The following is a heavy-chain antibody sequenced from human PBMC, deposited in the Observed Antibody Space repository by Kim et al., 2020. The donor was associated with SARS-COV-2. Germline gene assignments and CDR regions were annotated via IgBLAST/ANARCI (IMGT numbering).Heavy chain of an antibody. Sequence: GGTKFAQEFQGRVTMTRDTSITTAYLELSSLRSDDTAVYYCVRGVTTSGYWGQGTLVTVSS. D-gene: IGHD1-1*01. CDR2: GGT. J-gene: IGHJ4*02. V-gene: IGHV1-2*02. CDR3: VRGVTTSGY.